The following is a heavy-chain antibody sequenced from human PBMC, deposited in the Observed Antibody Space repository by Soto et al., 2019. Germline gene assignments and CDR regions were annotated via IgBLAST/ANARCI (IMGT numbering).Heavy chain of an antibody. CDR2: ISHDGSNK. D-gene: IGHD1-26*01. J-gene: IGHJ4*02. CDR3: ARDGSSGSSIDY. Sequence: GGSLRLSCVASGFTFSNYAMHWVRQAPGKGLEWVAVISHDGSNKYSADSVKGRFTISRDTSKNTLHLQMNSLSAEDTAIYYCARDGSSGSSIDYWGQGTLVTVSS. CDR1: GFTFSNYA. V-gene: IGHV3-30-3*01.